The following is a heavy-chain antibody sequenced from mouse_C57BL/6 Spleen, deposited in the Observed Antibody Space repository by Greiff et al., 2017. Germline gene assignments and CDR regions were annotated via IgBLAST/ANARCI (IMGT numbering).Heavy chain of an antibody. V-gene: IGHV2-2*01. D-gene: IGHD2-4*01. CDR3: ARKGDYDWFAY. CDR2: IWSGGST. CDR1: GFSLTSYG. Sequence: VKLMESGPGLVQPSQSLSITCTVSGFSLTSYGVHWVRQSPGKGLEWLGVIWSGGSTDYNAAFISRLSISKDNSRSQVFFKMNSLQADDTAIYDCARKGDYDWFAYWGQGTLVTVSA. J-gene: IGHJ3*01.